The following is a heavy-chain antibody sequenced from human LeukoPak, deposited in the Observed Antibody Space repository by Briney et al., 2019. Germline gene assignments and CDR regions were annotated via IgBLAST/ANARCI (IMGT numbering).Heavy chain of an antibody. CDR1: GFTFSEYS. J-gene: IGHJ3*02. CDR3: ARAPAYSSSSGAFDI. V-gene: IGHV3-53*01. Sequence: GGSLRLSCAGSGFTFSEYSMNWVRQAPGKGLEWVSVIYSGGSTYYADSVKGRFTISRDNSKNTLYLQMNSLRAEDTAVYYCARAPAYSSSSGAFDIWGQGTMVTVSS. D-gene: IGHD6-6*01. CDR2: IYSGGST.